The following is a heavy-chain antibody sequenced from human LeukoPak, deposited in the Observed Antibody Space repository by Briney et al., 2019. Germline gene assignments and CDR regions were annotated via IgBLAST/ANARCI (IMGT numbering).Heavy chain of an antibody. CDR2: IKQDGSEK. CDR1: GFTFSTYW. V-gene: IGHV3-7*01. Sequence: GGSLRLSCAASGFTFSTYWMTWVRQAPGKGLEWVANIKQDGSEKYYVDSVKGRFTISRDNAKNSLYLQMNSLRAEDTAVYYCARGRVVTNSPITRYWYFDLWGRGTLVTVSS. CDR3: ARGRVVTNSPITRYWYFDL. J-gene: IGHJ2*01. D-gene: IGHD3-3*01.